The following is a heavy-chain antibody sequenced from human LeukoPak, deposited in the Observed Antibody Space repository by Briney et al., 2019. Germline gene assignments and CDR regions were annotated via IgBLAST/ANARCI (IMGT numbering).Heavy chain of an antibody. J-gene: IGHJ4*02. Sequence: GGSLRLSCAASGFTFSNAWMSWGRQAPGKGLEWVGRIKSKTDGGTTDYAAPVKGRFTISRDDSKNTLYLQMNSLKTEDTAVYYCTTGRPDCSGGSCYWGQGTLVTVSS. D-gene: IGHD2-15*01. V-gene: IGHV3-15*01. CDR3: TTGRPDCSGGSCY. CDR1: GFTFSNAW. CDR2: IKSKTDGGTT.